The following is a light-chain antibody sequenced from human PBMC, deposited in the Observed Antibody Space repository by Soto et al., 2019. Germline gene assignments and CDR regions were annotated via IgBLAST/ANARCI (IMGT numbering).Light chain of an antibody. CDR3: QQYGSAPRT. J-gene: IGKJ1*01. CDR2: GAS. V-gene: IGKV3-20*01. Sequence: EIVLTQSPGTLSLSPGERATLSCRASQSDSSSYLAWYQQKPGQAPRLLMYGASSRATGISDRFSGSGSGTDFTLTISRAEPEDLAVYYCQQYGSAPRTFGQGTKVEIK. CDR1: QSDSSSY.